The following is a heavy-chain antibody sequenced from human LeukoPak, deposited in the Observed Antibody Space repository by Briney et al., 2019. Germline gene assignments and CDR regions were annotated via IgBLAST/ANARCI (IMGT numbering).Heavy chain of an antibody. CDR2: ISYDGSNK. D-gene: IGHD6-19*01. V-gene: IGHV3-30-3*01. CDR3: VGSRGSGWQWYYFDY. J-gene: IGHJ4*02. Sequence: PGRSLRLSCAASGFTFSSYAMHWVRQAPGRGLEWVAVISYDGSNKYYADSVKGRFTISRDNSKNTLYLQMNSLRAEDTAVYYCVGSRGSGWQWYYFDYWGQGTLVTVSS. CDR1: GFTFSSYA.